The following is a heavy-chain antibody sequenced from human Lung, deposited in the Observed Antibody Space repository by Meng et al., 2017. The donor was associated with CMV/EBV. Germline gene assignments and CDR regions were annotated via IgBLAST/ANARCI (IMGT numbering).Heavy chain of an antibody. J-gene: IGHJ5*02. D-gene: IGHD6-13*01. CDR1: GYTFTSYG. Sequence: QVQLVQCGGEVKQPGASVKVSCKASGYTFTSYGISWVRQAPGQGLEWMGWISAYNGNTNYAQKLQGRVTMTTDTSTSAAYMELRSLRSDDTAVYYCAASSSSWYQNWFDPWGQGTLVTVSS. V-gene: IGHV1-18*01. CDR3: AASSSSWYQNWFDP. CDR2: ISAYNGNT.